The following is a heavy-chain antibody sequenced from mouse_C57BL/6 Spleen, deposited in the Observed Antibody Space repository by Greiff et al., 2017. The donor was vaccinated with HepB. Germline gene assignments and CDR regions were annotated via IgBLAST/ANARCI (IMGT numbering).Heavy chain of an antibody. CDR1: GYTFTDYY. CDR2: INPNNGGT. CDR3: ARDGDYGSSPFAY. V-gene: IGHV1-26*01. Sequence: EVQLQQSGPELVKPGASVKISCKASGYTFTDYYMNWVKQSHGKSLEWIGDINPNNGGTSYNQKFKGKATLTVDKSSSTAYMEIRSLTSEDSAVYYCARDGDYGSSPFAYWGQGTLVTVSA. J-gene: IGHJ3*01. D-gene: IGHD1-1*01.